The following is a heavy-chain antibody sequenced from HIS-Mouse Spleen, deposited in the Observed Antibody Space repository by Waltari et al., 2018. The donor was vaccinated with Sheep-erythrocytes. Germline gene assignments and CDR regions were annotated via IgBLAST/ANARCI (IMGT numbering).Heavy chain of an antibody. CDR2: IYYSWGT. CDR1: GGSISSSSYY. CDR3: ARTVTTYFQH. Sequence: QLQLQESGPGLVKPSETLSLTCTVSGGSISSSSYYWGWIRQPPGKGLEWIGSIYYSWGTDYNPSLKSRVTITVDTSKNQVSLKLSSVTAADTAVYYCARTVTTYFQHWGQGTLVTVSS. J-gene: IGHJ1*01. D-gene: IGHD4-4*01. V-gene: IGHV4-39*07.